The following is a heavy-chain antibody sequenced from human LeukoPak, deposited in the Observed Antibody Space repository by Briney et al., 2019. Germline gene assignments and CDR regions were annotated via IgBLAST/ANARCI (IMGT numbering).Heavy chain of an antibody. CDR3: AQSPPHQWELHY. CDR2: ISSSGSTI. CDR1: GFTFSDYY. V-gene: IGHV3-11*01. J-gene: IGHJ4*02. Sequence: GGSLRLSCAASGFTFSDYYMSWIRQAPGKGLEWVSYISSSGSTIYYADSVKGRFTISRDNAKNSLYLQMNSLRAEDTAVYYCAQSPPHQWELHYWGQGTLVTVSS. D-gene: IGHD1-26*01.